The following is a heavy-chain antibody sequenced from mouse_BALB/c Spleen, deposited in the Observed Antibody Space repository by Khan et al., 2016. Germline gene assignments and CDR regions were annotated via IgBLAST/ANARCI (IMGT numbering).Heavy chain of an antibody. D-gene: IGHD2-1*01. V-gene: IGHV5-6-5*01. CDR3: ASKDYGNYGDYFDY. J-gene: IGHJ2*01. Sequence: EVELVESGGGLVKPGGSLKLSCAASGFTFSSYAMSWVRQTPEKRLEWVASISSGGSTYYPDSVKGRFTISRDNARNLLNLQMSSLRSEDTAMYYCASKDYGNYGDYFDYEGQGTTLTVSS. CDR2: ISSGGST. CDR1: GFTFSSYA.